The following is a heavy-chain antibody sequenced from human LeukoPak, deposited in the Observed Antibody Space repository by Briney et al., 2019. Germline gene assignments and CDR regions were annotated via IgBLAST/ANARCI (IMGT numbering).Heavy chain of an antibody. J-gene: IGHJ4*02. Sequence: EGSLRLSCAASGFTFSSYAVSWVRQAPGKGLERVSSISGSGGSTYSADSVKGRFTISRDNSKNTLYLQMNSLRAEDTALYYCAKDRSCTNDICHGDFDYWGQGTLVTVSS. D-gene: IGHD2-8*01. CDR2: ISGSGGST. V-gene: IGHV3-23*01. CDR3: AKDRSCTNDICHGDFDY. CDR1: GFTFSSYA.